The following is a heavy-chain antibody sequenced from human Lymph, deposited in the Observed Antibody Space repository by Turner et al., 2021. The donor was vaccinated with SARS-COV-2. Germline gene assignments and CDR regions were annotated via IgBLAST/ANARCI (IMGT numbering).Heavy chain of an antibody. CDR1: GYTFTRYE. J-gene: IGHJ5*02. CDR2: MNPNSGNT. Sequence: VHLVQAGAEVKKPGASVKVSCMASGYTFTRYEINWVRQDTGQGLEGMGWMNPNSGNTGYAQKFQGRVTMTRNTSISTAYMELSGLESEDTDVYYCARAAQLTVWFDPWGQGTLVTVSS. D-gene: IGHD3-9*01. V-gene: IGHV1-8*01. CDR3: ARAAQLTVWFDP.